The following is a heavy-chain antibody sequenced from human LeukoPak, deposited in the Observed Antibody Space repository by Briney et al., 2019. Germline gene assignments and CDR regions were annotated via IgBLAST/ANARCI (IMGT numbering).Heavy chain of an antibody. V-gene: IGHV3-53*01. CDR2: IHNAVTI. CDR1: GLTVSDNY. CDR3: ILTTVTTSIEY. Sequence: PGGSLRLSCAASGLTVSDNYINWVRQAPGKGLEWVSVIHNAVTIHYAASVKGRFTISSDNSKNTVYFQMNSLRAEDTAVYYCILTTVTTSIEYWGPGTLVTVSP. J-gene: IGHJ4*02. D-gene: IGHD4-17*01.